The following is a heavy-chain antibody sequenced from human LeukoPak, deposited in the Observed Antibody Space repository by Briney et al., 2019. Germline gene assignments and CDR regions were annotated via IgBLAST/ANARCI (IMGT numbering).Heavy chain of an antibody. CDR2: IYYSGSA. V-gene: IGHV4-59*01. CDR3: ARWDSSGWRVDY. Sequence: SETLSLTCTVSGGSISSYYWSWIRQPPGEGLEWIGYIYYSGSANYNPSLKSRVTISVDTSKNRFSLKLSSVTAADTAVYYCARWDSSGWRVDYWGQGTLVTVSS. CDR1: GGSISSYY. D-gene: IGHD6-19*01. J-gene: IGHJ4*02.